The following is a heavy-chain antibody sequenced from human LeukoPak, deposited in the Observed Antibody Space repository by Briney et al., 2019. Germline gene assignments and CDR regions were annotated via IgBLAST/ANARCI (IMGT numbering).Heavy chain of an antibody. CDR3: ARPSIAAVTTRTRPLGY. J-gene: IGHJ4*02. V-gene: IGHV1-2*02. Sequence: ASVKVSCKASGYTFTGYYMHWVRQAPGQGLEWMGWINPNSGGTNYAQKFQGRVTMTRDMSISTAYMELSRLRSDDTAVYYCARPSIAAVTTRTRPLGYWGQGTLVTVSS. CDR2: INPNSGGT. CDR1: GYTFTGYY. D-gene: IGHD4-17*01.